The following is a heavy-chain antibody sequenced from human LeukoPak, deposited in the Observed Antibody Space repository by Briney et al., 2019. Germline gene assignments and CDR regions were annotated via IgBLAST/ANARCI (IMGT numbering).Heavy chain of an antibody. V-gene: IGHV3-30*02. J-gene: IGHJ5*02. CDR1: GFTFSSYG. D-gene: IGHD3-3*01. CDR2: IRYDGSNK. Sequence: PGGSLRLSCAASGFTFSSYGVHWVRQAPGKGLEWVAFIRYDGSNKYYADSVKGRFTISRDNSKNTLYLQMNSLRAEDTAVYYCAKIWGGDDFWSGTLDPWGQGTLVTVSS. CDR3: AKIWGGDDFWSGTLDP.